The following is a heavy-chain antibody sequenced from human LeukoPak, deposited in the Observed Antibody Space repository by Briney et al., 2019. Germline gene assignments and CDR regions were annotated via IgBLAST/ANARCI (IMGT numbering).Heavy chain of an antibody. D-gene: IGHD4-11*01. V-gene: IGHV4-34*01. Sequence: SETLSLTCAVYGGSFSGYYWSWIRQPPGKGLEWIGEINHSGSTNYNPSLKSRVTISVDTSKNQFSLKLSSVTAADTAVYYCARRSTTVTLFYYYMDVWGKGTTVTVSS. CDR1: GGSFSGYY. J-gene: IGHJ6*03. CDR3: ARRSTTVTLFYYYMDV. CDR2: INHSGST.